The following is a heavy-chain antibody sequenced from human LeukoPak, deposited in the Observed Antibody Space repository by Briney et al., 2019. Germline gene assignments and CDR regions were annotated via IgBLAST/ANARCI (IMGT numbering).Heavy chain of an antibody. CDR3: ARDLRAGDMDV. D-gene: IGHD3-10*01. V-gene: IGHV4-4*07. CDR1: GGSISSYY. J-gene: IGHJ6*03. Sequence: SETLSLTCTVSGGSISSYYWSWIRQPAGKGLEWIGRMYTSGSTNYNPSLKSRVTISGDKSKNQFSLKLSSVTAADTAVYYCARDLRAGDMDVWGKGTTVTVSS. CDR2: MYTSGST.